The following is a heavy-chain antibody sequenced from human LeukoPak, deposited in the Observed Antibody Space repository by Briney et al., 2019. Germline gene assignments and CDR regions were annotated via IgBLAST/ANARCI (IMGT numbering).Heavy chain of an antibody. Sequence: GGSLRLSCTASGFIFSTYNMNWVRQAPGKGLEWVSSITSRSSFIKNADSAKGRFTISRDNAKNSLYLQMNSLRAEDTAVYYCATFGSGSNLDALDVWGQGTIVTVS. CDR1: GFIFSTYN. D-gene: IGHD3-10*01. CDR2: ITSRSSFI. J-gene: IGHJ3*01. V-gene: IGHV3-21*01. CDR3: ATFGSGSNLDALDV.